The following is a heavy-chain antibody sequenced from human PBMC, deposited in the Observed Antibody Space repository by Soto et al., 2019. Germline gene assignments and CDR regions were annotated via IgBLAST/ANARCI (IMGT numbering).Heavy chain of an antibody. CDR1: GIIFSRSG. CDR3: ARDLGLQAFDY. D-gene: IGHD2-15*01. Sequence: GGSLRLSCAASGIIFSRSGMHWVRQAPGKGLEWVALIRNDGSREYYADSVKGRFTISRDNSKSAVYLQMNSLKAEDTAVYYCARDLGLQAFDYWGQGTVVTVSS. CDR2: IRNDGSRE. V-gene: IGHV3-30*02. J-gene: IGHJ4*02.